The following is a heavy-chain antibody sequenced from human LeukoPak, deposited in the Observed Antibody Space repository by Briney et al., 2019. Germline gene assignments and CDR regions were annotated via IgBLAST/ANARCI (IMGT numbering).Heavy chain of an antibody. D-gene: IGHD3-22*01. V-gene: IGHV1-69*05. CDR1: GGTFSSYA. CDR2: IIPIFGTA. J-gene: IGHJ4*02. Sequence: ASVKVSCKPSGGTFSSYAISWVRQAPGQGLEWMGGIIPIFGTANYAQKFQGRVTITTDESTSTASMELSSLRSEDTAVYYCARVSLNYYDSSGYFDYWGQGTLVTVSS. CDR3: ARVSLNYYDSSGYFDY.